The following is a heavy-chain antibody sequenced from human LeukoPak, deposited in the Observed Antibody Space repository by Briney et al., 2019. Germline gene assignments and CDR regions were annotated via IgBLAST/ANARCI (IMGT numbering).Heavy chain of an antibody. V-gene: IGHV4-30-2*01. J-gene: IGHJ3*02. D-gene: IGHD3-3*01. CDR1: GGSISSGGYS. CDR2: IYHSGST. CDR3: ATMAPYYDFWSCYPRGGAFDI. Sequence: SETLSLTCAVSGGSISSGGYSWGWIRQPPGKGLEWIGYIYHSGSTHYNPSLKSRVTISVDRSKNQFSLKLSSVTAADTAVYYCATMAPYYDFWSCYPRGGAFDIWGQGTMVTVSS.